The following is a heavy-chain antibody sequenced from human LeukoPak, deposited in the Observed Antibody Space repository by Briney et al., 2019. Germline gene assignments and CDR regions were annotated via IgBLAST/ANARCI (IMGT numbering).Heavy chain of an antibody. V-gene: IGHV3-7*01. CDR3: ARAYYYDTSATPDY. D-gene: IGHD3-22*01. CDR2: IKQDGSEQ. Sequence: GGSLRLSCAASGFTFSHYYMSWVRQAPGKGLEWVANIKQDGSEQFYLDSVKGRFTISRDNAKSALYLQMHSLRVEDTAVYYCARAYYYDTSATPDYWGQGTLVTVSS. CDR1: GFTFSHYY. J-gene: IGHJ4*02.